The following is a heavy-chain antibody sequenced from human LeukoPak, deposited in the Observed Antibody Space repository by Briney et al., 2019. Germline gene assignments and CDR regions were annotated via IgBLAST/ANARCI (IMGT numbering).Heavy chain of an antibody. D-gene: IGHD3-9*01. CDR1: GFTVSSNY. CDR2: IYSGGST. CDR3: VSTGTGFDY. Sequence: GGSLRLSCAASGFTVSSNYMSWVRQAPGKGLEWVSLIYSGGSTYYADSVKGRFTISRDNAKNSLYLQMNSLRDEDTAVYYCVSTGTGFDYWGQGTLVTVSS. J-gene: IGHJ4*02. V-gene: IGHV3-66*01.